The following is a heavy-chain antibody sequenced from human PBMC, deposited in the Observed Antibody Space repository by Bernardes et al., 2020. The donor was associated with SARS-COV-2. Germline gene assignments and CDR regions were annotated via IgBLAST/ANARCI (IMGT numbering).Heavy chain of an antibody. CDR2: IVVGSGTT. D-gene: IGHD6-13*01. Sequence: KGYCKASGFTFTSSAMQWVRHARGQRLEWIGWIVVGSGTTTYAQKFQESVTITRDMSTSTAYMELSSLRSEDTAVYYCAARIGSAAGDYWGQGTLVTVSS. CDR3: AARIGSAAGDY. CDR1: GFTFTSSA. V-gene: IGHV1-58*02. J-gene: IGHJ4*02.